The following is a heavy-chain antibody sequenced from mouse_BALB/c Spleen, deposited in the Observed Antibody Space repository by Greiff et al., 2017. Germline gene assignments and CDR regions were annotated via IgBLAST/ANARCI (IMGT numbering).Heavy chain of an antibody. J-gene: IGHJ2*01. CDR2: ISSGGST. D-gene: IGHD2-4*01. CDR3: ARGMITTGFDY. V-gene: IGHV5-6-5*01. CDR1: GFTFSSYA. Sequence: EVQLVESGGGLVKPGGSLKLSCAASGFTFSSYAMSWVRQTPEKRLEWVASISSGGSTYYPDSVKGRFTISRDNARNILYLQMSSLRSEDTAMYYCARGMITTGFDYWGQGTTLTVSS.